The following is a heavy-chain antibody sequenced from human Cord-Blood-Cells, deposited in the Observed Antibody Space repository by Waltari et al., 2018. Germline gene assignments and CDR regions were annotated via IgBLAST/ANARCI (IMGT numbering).Heavy chain of an antibody. CDR3: AREELDYYDSSGYYFDY. J-gene: IGHJ4*02. D-gene: IGHD3-22*01. CDR2: IIPILGIA. CDR1: GGTFSSYA. V-gene: IGHV1-69*04. Sequence: QVQLVQSGAEVKKPGSSVKVSCKASGGTFSSYAISWVRQAPGQGLEWMGGIIPILGIAKDAEKFQGRVTITADESTGTAYMGLSSLRAEDTAVYYCAREELDYYDSSGYYFDYWGQGTLVTVSS.